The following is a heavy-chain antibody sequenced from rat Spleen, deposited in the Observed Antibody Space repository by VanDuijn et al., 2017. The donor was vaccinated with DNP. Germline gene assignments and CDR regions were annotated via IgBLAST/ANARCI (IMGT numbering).Heavy chain of an antibody. CDR2: ISHSDGIT. Sequence: EVQLVESGGGLVQPGRSPKLSCAASGFTFSYYGMAWVRQTPKKGLEWVAIISHSDGITYYPDSVKGRFTISRDNSQSSLYLQMNSLKSEDTATYYCTKTGGNWVAHWGQGTLVTVSS. CDR1: GFTFSYYG. V-gene: IGHV5-20*01. D-gene: IGHD1-11*01. CDR3: TKTGGNWVAH. J-gene: IGHJ3*01.